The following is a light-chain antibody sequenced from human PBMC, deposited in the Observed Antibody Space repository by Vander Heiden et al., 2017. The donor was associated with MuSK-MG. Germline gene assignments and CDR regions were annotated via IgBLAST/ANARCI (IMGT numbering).Light chain of an antibody. Sequence: DIQMTQSPSTLSAYVGDRATISCRASQSISTWLACYQQKPGTAPKLLIYDVSSSHSEVPSRFNGSTSPGAFTLAISILHPDDIATYHCQYDNAYPWTFGQGTKVEIK. CDR3: QYDNAYPWT. CDR1: QSISTW. V-gene: IGKV1-5*01. J-gene: IGKJ1*01. CDR2: DVS.